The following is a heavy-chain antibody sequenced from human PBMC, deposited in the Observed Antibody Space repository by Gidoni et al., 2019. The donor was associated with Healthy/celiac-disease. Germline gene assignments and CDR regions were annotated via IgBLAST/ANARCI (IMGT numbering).Heavy chain of an antibody. CDR1: GGSISSGSYY. V-gene: IGHV4-61*02. CDR3: AREDFWSGYYRPRDYGMDV. D-gene: IGHD3-3*01. CDR2: IYTSGST. Sequence: QVQLQESGPGLVKPSQTLSLTCTVSGGSISSGSYYWSWIRKPAGKGLEWIGRIYTSGSTNYNPSLKSRVTISVDTSKNQFSLKLSSVTAADTAVYYCAREDFWSGYYRPRDYGMDVWGQGTTVTVSS. J-gene: IGHJ6*02.